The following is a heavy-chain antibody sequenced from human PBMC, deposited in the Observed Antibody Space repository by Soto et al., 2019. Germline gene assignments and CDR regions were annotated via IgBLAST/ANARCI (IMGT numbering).Heavy chain of an antibody. J-gene: IGHJ3*02. Sequence: SVEVSCKXSGGTFSSYAISWVRQAPGQGLEWMGGIIPIFGTANYAQKFQGRVTITADESTSTAYMELSSLRSEDTAVYYCARARSEYYYDSSGSRFDIWGQGTMVTV. CDR2: IIPIFGTA. V-gene: IGHV1-69*13. D-gene: IGHD3-22*01. CDR1: GGTFSSYA. CDR3: ARARSEYYYDSSGSRFDI.